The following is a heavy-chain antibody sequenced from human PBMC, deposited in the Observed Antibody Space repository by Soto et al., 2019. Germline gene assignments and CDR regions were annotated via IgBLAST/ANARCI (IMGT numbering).Heavy chain of an antibody. CDR3: TRCAGSGSYYSDYYYGMDV. J-gene: IGHJ6*02. CDR1: GFTFSGSA. Sequence: EVRLVESGGGLVQPGGSLKLSCAASGFTFSGSAMHWVRQASGKGLEWVGRIRSKANSYATAYAASVKGRFTISRDDSKNTAYLQMNSLKTEDTAVYYCTRCAGSGSYYSDYYYGMDVCGQGTTVTVSS. CDR2: IRSKANSYAT. D-gene: IGHD3-10*01. V-gene: IGHV3-73*02.